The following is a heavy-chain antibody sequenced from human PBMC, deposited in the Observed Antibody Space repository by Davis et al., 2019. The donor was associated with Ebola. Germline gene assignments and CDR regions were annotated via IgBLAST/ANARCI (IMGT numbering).Heavy chain of an antibody. CDR3: ARADGDYVHFDY. Sequence: SETLSLTCTVSGGSISSGSYYWSWIRQSAGKGLEWIGHMYTSGSTNYNPSLKSRVTISVDTSKNQFSLKLSSVTAADTAVYYCARADGDYVHFDYWGQGILVTVSS. J-gene: IGHJ4*02. CDR1: GGSISSGSYY. V-gene: IGHV4-61*09. D-gene: IGHD4-17*01. CDR2: MYTSGST.